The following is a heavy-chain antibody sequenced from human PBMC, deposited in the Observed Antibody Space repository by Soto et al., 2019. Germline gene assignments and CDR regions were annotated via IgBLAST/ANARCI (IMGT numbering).Heavy chain of an antibody. CDR1: GFTFSSYA. CDR2: ISGSGGST. CDR3: AKYDDDIVVVVAAAAYFDY. V-gene: IGHV3-23*01. D-gene: IGHD2-15*01. Sequence: EVQLLESGGGLVQPGGSLRLSCAASGFTFSSYAMSWVRQAPGKGLEWVSAISGSGGSTYYADSVKGRFTISRDNSKNTLYLQMNSLRAEDTAVYYCAKYDDDIVVVVAAAAYFDYWGQGTLVTVSS. J-gene: IGHJ4*02.